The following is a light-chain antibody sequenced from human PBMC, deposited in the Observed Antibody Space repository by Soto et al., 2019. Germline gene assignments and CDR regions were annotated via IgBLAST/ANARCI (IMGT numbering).Light chain of an antibody. V-gene: IGLV1-44*01. Sequence: QSVLTQPPSASGTPGQRVTISCSGSRSNIGSNPVNWYQQLPGTAPKLLIDSNNQRPSGVPDRFSGSRSDTSASLAISGLQSEDEADYYCAAWDDSLYGRVFGTGTKLTVL. CDR3: AAWDDSLYGRV. J-gene: IGLJ1*01. CDR2: SNN. CDR1: RSNIGSNP.